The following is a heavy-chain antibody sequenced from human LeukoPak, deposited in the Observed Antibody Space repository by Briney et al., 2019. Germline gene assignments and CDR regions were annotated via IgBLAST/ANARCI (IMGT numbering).Heavy chain of an antibody. CDR3: ARESLLGMVAMGQSSYYGMDV. V-gene: IGHV1-2*02. Sequence: ASVKVSCKASGYTFTGYYMHWVRQAPGQGLEWMGWINPNSGGTNYAQKFQGGVTMTRDTSISTAYMELSRLRSDDTAVYYCARESLLGMVAMGQSSYYGMDVWGQGTTVTVSS. CDR1: GYTFTGYY. J-gene: IGHJ6*02. CDR2: INPNSGGT. D-gene: IGHD5-12*01.